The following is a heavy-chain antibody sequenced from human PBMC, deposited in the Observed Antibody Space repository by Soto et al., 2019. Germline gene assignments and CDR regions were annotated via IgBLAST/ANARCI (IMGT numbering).Heavy chain of an antibody. J-gene: IGHJ5*02. Sequence: EVQLVESGGGLVQPGGSLRLSCAASGFTFNSYWMTWVRQAPGKGLEWVANIKQDGSEKYYVDSVKGRFTISRDNAKKSLDLKMNSLRAEDTAVYYCARGWGLDPWGQGTLVTVSS. CDR2: IKQDGSEK. CDR1: GFTFNSYW. D-gene: IGHD1-26*01. CDR3: ARGWGLDP. V-gene: IGHV3-7*04.